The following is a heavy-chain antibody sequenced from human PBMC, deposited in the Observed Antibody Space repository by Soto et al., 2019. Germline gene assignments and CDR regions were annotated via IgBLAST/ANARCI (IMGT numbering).Heavy chain of an antibody. V-gene: IGHV3-23*01. CDR2: IIGSGGST. CDR3: ARDRARSLDAFDI. D-gene: IGHD4-17*01. Sequence: EVQLLESGGGLVQPGGSLRLSCAASGFTFNSYAMSWVRQAPGKGLEWVSTIIGSGGSTYYADSVKGRFSVSRDNSKNTLYLQMNSLRAEDTAVYYCARDRARSLDAFDIWGQGTMVTVSS. CDR1: GFTFNSYA. J-gene: IGHJ3*02.